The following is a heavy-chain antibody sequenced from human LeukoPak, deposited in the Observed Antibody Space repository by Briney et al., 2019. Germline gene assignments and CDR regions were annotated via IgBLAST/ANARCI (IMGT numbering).Heavy chain of an antibody. CDR1: GFTFSSYS. CDR2: ISSSSSYI. J-gene: IGHJ4*02. CDR3: ASLGGNYEFDY. Sequence: GSLRLSCAASGFTFSSYSMNWVRQAPGKGLEWVSSISSSSSYIYYADSVKGRFTISRDNAKNSLYLQMNSLRAEDTAVYYCASLGGNYEFDYWGQGTLVTVSS. V-gene: IGHV3-21*01. D-gene: IGHD4-23*01.